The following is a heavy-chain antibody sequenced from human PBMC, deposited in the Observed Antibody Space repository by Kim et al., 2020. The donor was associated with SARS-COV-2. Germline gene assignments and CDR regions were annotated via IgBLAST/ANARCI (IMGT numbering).Heavy chain of an antibody. Sequence: SETLSLTCAVYGGSFSGYYWSWIRQPPGKGLEWIGEINHSGSTNYNPSLKSRVTISVDTSKNQFSLKLSSVTAADTAVYYCARRRISMKVVVTHFDYWGQGTLVTVSS. CDR3: ARRRISMKVVVTHFDY. J-gene: IGHJ4*02. CDR1: GGSFSGYY. V-gene: IGHV4-34*01. D-gene: IGHD3-22*01. CDR2: INHSGST.